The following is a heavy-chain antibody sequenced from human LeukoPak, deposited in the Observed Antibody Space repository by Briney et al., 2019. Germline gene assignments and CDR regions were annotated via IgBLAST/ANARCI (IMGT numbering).Heavy chain of an antibody. D-gene: IGHD5-18*01. CDR1: GFTFSTYA. J-gene: IGHJ4*02. CDR3: ASTSAMVYFDY. CDR2: INHRGST. Sequence: GSLRLSCAASGFTFSTYAMTWVRQAPGKGLEWIGEINHRGSTNYNPSLKSRVTISVDTSKNQFSLKLSSVTAADTAVYYCASTSAMVYFDYWGQGTLVTVSS. V-gene: IGHV4-34*01.